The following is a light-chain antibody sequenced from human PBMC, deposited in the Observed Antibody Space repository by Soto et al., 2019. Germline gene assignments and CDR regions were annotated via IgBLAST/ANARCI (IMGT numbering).Light chain of an antibody. CDR1: QRVSSY. J-gene: IGKJ4*01. V-gene: IGKV3-11*01. CDR3: QQRSSWPLLT. CDR2: DTS. Sequence: EIVLTQSPATLSLSPGERATLSCRASQRVSSYLAWYQQKPGQAPRLLIYDTSNRAIGIPARFSGSGSGTDFTLTISSLEPEDFSVYYCQQRSSWPLLTFGGGTKVDIK.